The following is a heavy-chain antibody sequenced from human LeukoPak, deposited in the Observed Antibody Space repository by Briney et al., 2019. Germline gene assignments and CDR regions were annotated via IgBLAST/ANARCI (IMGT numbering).Heavy chain of an antibody. CDR1: GFTFSDYY. CDR2: ISYSGSTL. CDR3: TRDAALVPGKYF. D-gene: IGHD6-19*01. V-gene: IGHV3-11*04. Sequence: KPGGSLRLSCAASGFTFSDYYMSWIRQAPGKGLEWVSYISYSGSTLYYADSVKGRFTMSRDNAKNSVYLQMNSLRAEDTAVYYCTRDAALVPGKYFWGQGTLVTVSS. J-gene: IGHJ4*02.